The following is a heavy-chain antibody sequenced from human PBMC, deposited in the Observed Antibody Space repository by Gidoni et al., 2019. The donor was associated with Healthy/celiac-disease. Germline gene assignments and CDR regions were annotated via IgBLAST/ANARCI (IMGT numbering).Heavy chain of an antibody. CDR3: ARDSSGWYSGDFDY. V-gene: IGHV3-33*01. J-gene: IGHJ4*02. Sequence: QVQLVESGGGVVQPGRSLRLPCAASGFTFSRYGMHWVRQAPGKGLEWVAVRWYDGSNKYYADSVKGRFTISRDNSKNTLYLQMNSRRAEDTAVYYCARDSSGWYSGDFDYWGQGTLVTVSS. CDR1: GFTFSRYG. CDR2: RWYDGSNK. D-gene: IGHD6-19*01.